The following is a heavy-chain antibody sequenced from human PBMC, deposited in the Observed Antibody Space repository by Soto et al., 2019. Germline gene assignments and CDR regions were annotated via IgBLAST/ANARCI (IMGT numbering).Heavy chain of an antibody. CDR1: GFSFSSHS. J-gene: IGHJ4*02. V-gene: IGHV3-74*01. D-gene: IGHD3-3*01. Sequence: GSLRLSCAASGFSFSSHSMHWVRQPPGKGLVWVSRINSDGSSTSYADSVKGRFTISRDNAKNTLYLQMNSLRAEDTAVYYCARAIIGAFDYWGQGILVTVSS. CDR2: INSDGSST. CDR3: ARAIIGAFDY.